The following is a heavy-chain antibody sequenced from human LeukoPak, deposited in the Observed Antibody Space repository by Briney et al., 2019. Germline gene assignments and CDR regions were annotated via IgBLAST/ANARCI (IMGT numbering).Heavy chain of an antibody. CDR3: ATPFDY. Sequence: SGGSLRLSCAASGFTFDDYAMPWVRQAPGKGLEWVSGISWNSGSIGYADSVKGRFTISRDNAKNSLYLQMNSLRAEDTALYYCATPFDYWGQGTLVTVSS. J-gene: IGHJ4*02. V-gene: IGHV3-9*01. CDR2: ISWNSGSI. CDR1: GFTFDDYA.